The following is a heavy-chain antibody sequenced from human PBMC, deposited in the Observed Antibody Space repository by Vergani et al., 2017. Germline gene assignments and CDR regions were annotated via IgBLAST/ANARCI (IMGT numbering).Heavy chain of an antibody. CDR2: ISSSGSTT. V-gene: IGHV3-48*03. D-gene: IGHD7-27*01. CDR1: GFTFSSYA. J-gene: IGHJ3*02. Sequence: EVQLLESGGGLVQPGGSLRLSCAASGFTFSSYAMSWVRQAPGKGLEWVSYISSSGSTTYYADSVKGRFTISRDNAKNSLYLQMNSLRAEDTAVYYCATRILGSHPFDIWGQGTMVTVSS. CDR3: ATRILGSHPFDI.